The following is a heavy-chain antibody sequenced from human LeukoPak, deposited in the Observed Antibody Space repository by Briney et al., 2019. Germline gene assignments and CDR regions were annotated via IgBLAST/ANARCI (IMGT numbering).Heavy chain of an antibody. V-gene: IGHV3-23*01. J-gene: IGHJ4*02. Sequence: HPGGSLRLSCAGSGFTFSSYAMIWVRQVPGKGLGWVSAIGARGTNTFYADSVKGRFTVSRDNSKNTLFLQMSSLRADDTAVYYCANGQLWTPSHWGQGTLVTVSS. CDR3: ANGQLWTPSH. CDR1: GFTFSSYA. D-gene: IGHD5-18*01. CDR2: IGARGTNT.